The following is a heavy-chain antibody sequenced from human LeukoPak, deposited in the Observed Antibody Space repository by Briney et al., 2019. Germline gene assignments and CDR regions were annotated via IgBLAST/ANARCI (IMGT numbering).Heavy chain of an antibody. V-gene: IGHV1-18*01. D-gene: IGHD2-8*01. CDR1: GYTFITYS. Sequence: GASVKVSCKASGYTFITYSMSWVRLAPGHGLEWMGWISTYNGDTNYAQKFQGRVIMTADTSTSTAYMELRSLRTDDTAVYYCALITYCTTVTCYFFDWWGQGTQVTVSS. J-gene: IGHJ4*02. CDR3: ALITYCTTVTCYFFDW. CDR2: ISTYNGDT.